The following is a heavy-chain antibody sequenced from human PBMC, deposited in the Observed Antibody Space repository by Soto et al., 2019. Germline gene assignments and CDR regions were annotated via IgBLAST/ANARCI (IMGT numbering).Heavy chain of an antibody. CDR2: IDRSGST. D-gene: IGHD1-1*01. CDR1: GVSVSSGDYY. V-gene: IGHV4-31*03. CDR3: ARDSGGNSENYYGLDV. J-gene: IGHJ6*02. Sequence: QVQLQESGPGLVKPSQTLSLSCNVYGVSVSSGDYYWSWIRQHAGGGLEWIGYIDRSGSTYYKPCLRGRVIMSVATSTNQISLRLLSVTAADTAMYYSARDSGGNSENYYGLDVWGHGTTVSVSS.